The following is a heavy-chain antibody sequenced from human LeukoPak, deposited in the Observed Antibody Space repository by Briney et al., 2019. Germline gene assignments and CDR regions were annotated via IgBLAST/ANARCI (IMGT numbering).Heavy chain of an antibody. CDR1: GCSISSYY. CDR2: IYTSGST. Sequence: SETLSLTCTVSGCSISSYYWSRIRQPAGKGLEWIWRIYTSGSTNYNPSLKSRVTISVDPSKNQFSLKLSSVTAADTAVYYCARGLHMVRGVMGWFDSWGQGTLVTVSS. D-gene: IGHD3-10*01. CDR3: ARGLHMVRGVMGWFDS. J-gene: IGHJ5*01. V-gene: IGHV4-4*07.